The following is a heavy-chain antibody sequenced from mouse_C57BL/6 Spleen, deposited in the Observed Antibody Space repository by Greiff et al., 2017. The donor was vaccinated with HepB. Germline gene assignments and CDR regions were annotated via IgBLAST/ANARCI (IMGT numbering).Heavy chain of an antibody. CDR3: ARPHYYGSSYVAY. CDR1: GFTFSDYG. J-gene: IGHJ3*01. D-gene: IGHD1-1*01. V-gene: IGHV5-17*01. CDR2: ISSGSSTI. Sequence: EVQLVESGGGLVKPGGSLKLSCAASGFTFSDYGMHWVRQAPEKGLEWVAYISSGSSTIYYADTVKGRFTISRDNAKNTLFLQMTSLRSEDTAMYYCARPHYYGSSYVAYWGQGTLVTVSA.